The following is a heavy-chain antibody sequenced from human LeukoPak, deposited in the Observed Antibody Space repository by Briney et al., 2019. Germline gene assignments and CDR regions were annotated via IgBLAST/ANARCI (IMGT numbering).Heavy chain of an antibody. CDR3: AKDGRIDGQYYGMDV. V-gene: IGHV3-74*01. CDR1: GFTFSSYW. CDR2: INTDGSST. D-gene: IGHD5-24*01. Sequence: PGGSLRLSCAASGFTFSSYWMHWVRQAPGKGLVWVSRINTDGSSTSYADSVKGRFTISRDNAKNTLYLQMNSLRAEDTAVYYCAKDGRIDGQYYGMDVWGQGTTVTVSS. J-gene: IGHJ6*02.